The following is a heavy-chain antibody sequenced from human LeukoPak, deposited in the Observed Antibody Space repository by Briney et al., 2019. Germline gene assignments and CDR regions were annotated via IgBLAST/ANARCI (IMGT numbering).Heavy chain of an antibody. CDR3: ARDNSIFGVGFDY. J-gene: IGHJ4*02. V-gene: IGHV4-61*02. CDR2: IYTSGST. Sequence: SETLSLTCTVSGGSISSGSYYWSWIRQPAGKGLEWIGRIYTSGSTNYNPSLKSRVTISVDTSKNQFSLKLSSVTAADTAVYYCARDNSIFGVGFDYWGQGTLVTVS. D-gene: IGHD3-3*01. CDR1: GGSISSGSYY.